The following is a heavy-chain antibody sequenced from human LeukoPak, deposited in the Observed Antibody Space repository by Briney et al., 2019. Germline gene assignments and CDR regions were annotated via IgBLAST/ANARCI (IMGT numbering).Heavy chain of an antibody. D-gene: IGHD3-10*01. CDR3: TTHSLWFGELLRDY. Sequence: GRSLRLSCAASGFTFSKAWMGCVRQAPGEGLEWVGRIKSKTDRATTDYAAPVKGRFTISRDDSKNTLYLQMNSLKTEDTAVYYCTTHSLWFGELLRDYWGQGTLVTVSS. V-gene: IGHV3-15*01. J-gene: IGHJ4*02. CDR2: IKSKTDRATT. CDR1: GFTFSKAW.